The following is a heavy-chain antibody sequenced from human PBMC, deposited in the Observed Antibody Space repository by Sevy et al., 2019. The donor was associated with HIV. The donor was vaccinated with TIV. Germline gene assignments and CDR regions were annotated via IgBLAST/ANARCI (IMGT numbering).Heavy chain of an antibody. Sequence: GGSLRLTCAASGFTFSDHYMDWVRQAPGKGLEWVGRIRDKDNSHTTEYAASVNGRFTISRDDSKKSLYLQLNSLKTEDTAVYYCARVRGSSWYESYFDYWVQGTLVTVSS. CDR3: ARVRGSSWYESYFDY. D-gene: IGHD6-13*01. CDR2: IRDKDNSHTT. CDR1: GFTFSDHY. V-gene: IGHV3-72*01. J-gene: IGHJ4*02.